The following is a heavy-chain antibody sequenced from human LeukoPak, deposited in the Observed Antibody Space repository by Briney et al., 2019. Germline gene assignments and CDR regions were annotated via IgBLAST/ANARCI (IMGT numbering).Heavy chain of an antibody. D-gene: IGHD3-22*01. Sequence: ASVTVSCKGSGYTFTNYGISWVRHAPGQGLEWMGWISAYNGHTKYAQKVQGRVTMTRDTSTSTAYMELRSLRSDDTAVYYCARDGHRRYHYDSSGREDAFDIWGQGTMVTVSS. CDR2: ISAYNGHT. CDR1: GYTFTNYG. V-gene: IGHV1-18*01. J-gene: IGHJ3*02. CDR3: ARDGHRRYHYDSSGREDAFDI.